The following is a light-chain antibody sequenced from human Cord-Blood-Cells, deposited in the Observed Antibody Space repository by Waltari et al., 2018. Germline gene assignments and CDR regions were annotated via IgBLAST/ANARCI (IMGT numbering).Light chain of an antibody. V-gene: IGKV1-33*01. CDR3: QQYDNLPIFT. CDR1: QGISNY. Sequence: DIQMTQSPSSLSASVGDRVTITCRASQGISNYLAWYQQKPGKVPKLLIYDASNLETGVPSRFSGSGSGTDFTFTISSLQPEDIATYYCQQYDNLPIFTFGPGTKVDIK. J-gene: IGKJ3*01. CDR2: DAS.